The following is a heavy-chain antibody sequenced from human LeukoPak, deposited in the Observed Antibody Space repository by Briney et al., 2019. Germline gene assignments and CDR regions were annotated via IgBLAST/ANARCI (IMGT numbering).Heavy chain of an antibody. Sequence: GGSLRLSCAASGFTFSTYAMDWVRQAPGKGLEWVSYITSSSSSIFYADSVRGRFTISRDNAKNSLYLQMNSLGVDDSAVYYCARVSTCSGGSCLGSWGQGTLVTVPS. J-gene: IGHJ5*02. CDR3: ARVSTCSGGSCLGS. CDR2: ITSSSSSI. CDR1: GFTFSTYA. D-gene: IGHD2-15*01. V-gene: IGHV3-48*04.